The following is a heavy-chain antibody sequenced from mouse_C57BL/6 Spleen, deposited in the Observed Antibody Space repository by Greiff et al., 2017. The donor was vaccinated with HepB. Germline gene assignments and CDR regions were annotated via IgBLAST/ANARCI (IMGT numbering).Heavy chain of an antibody. CDR3: ARWGDARYFDV. V-gene: IGHV1-52*01. CDR2: IDPSDSET. Sequence: QVQLQQPGAELVRPGSSVKLSCKASGYTFTSYWMHWVKQRPIQGLEWIGNIDPSDSETHYNQKFKDKATLTVDKSSSTAYMQLSSLTSEDSAVYYCARWGDARYFDVWGTGTTVTVSS. J-gene: IGHJ1*03. CDR1: GYTFTSYW.